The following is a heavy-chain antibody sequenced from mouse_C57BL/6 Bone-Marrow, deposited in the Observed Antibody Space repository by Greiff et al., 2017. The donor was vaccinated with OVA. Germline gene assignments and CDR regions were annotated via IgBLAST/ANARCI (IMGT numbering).Heavy chain of an antibody. V-gene: IGHV5-16*01. Sequence: EVHLVESEGGLVQPGSSMKLSCTASGFTFSDYYMAWVRQVPEKGLEWVANINYDGSSTYYLDSLKSRFIISRDNAKNILYLQMSSLKSEDTATYYCARGVFYYYGSSQYYFDDWGQGTTLTVSS. CDR1: GFTFSDYY. CDR3: ARGVFYYYGSSQYYFDD. D-gene: IGHD1-1*01. J-gene: IGHJ2*01. CDR2: INYDGSST.